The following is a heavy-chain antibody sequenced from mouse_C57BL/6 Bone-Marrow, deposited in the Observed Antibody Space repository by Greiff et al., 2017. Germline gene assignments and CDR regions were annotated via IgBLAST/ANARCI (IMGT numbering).Heavy chain of an antibody. CDR1: GYTFTSYW. CDR3: ARCLCDYCAMDC. V-gene: IGHV1-64*01. Sequence: VQLQQPGAELVKPGASVKLSCKASGYTFTSYWMHWVKQRPGQGLEWIGMIHPNSGSTNYNEKFKSKATLTVDKASSTAYMQLSSLTSEDSAVYYCARCLCDYCAMDCWGQGTSVTVTS. D-gene: IGHD6-5*01. J-gene: IGHJ4*01. CDR2: IHPNSGST.